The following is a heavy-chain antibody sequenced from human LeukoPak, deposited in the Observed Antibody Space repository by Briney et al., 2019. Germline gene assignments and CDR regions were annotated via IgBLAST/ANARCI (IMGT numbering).Heavy chain of an antibody. D-gene: IGHD3-16*01. Sequence: SETLSLTCTVSGGSISDYYWNWIRQPPGKGLECIGYIYYSGSTNYNPSLKSRVTISVDTSKNQFSLNLNFVTAADTAVYYCARSSTFLHAFDIWGQGTMVTVSS. V-gene: IGHV4-59*01. CDR1: GGSISDYY. J-gene: IGHJ3*02. CDR2: IYYSGST. CDR3: ARSSTFLHAFDI.